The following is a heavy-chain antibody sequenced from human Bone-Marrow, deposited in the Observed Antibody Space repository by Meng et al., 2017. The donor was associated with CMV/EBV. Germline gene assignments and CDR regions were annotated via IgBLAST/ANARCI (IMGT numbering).Heavy chain of an antibody. J-gene: IGHJ4*02. V-gene: IGHV1-18*01. D-gene: IGHD3-16*01. CDR1: GYTFDSYG. Sequence: ASVKVSCKASGYTFDSYGITWARQAPGQGLEWMGWISGYNGNTNYAQKFQDRLTMTTNTSSTTAYMELRSLRSDDTAVYYCATLGFWGDYFDHWGQGSLVTVSS. CDR3: ATLGFWGDYFDH. CDR2: ISGYNGNT.